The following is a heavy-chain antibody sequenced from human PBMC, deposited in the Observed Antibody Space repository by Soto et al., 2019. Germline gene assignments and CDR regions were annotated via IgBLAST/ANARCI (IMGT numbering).Heavy chain of an antibody. CDR1: GFIVSNTY. V-gene: IGHV3-66*01. D-gene: IGHD2-21*01. J-gene: IGHJ4*02. CDR3: AKRGSSGGDGGPFYFDY. Sequence: PGGSLRLSCAASGFIVSNTYMSWVRQAPGKGLEWVSFIYSGGSTFYADSVKGRFTVSKDNSNNTLYLQMNSLRDDDTATYYCAKRGSSGGDGGPFYFDYWGQGIQVTVSS. CDR2: IYSGGST.